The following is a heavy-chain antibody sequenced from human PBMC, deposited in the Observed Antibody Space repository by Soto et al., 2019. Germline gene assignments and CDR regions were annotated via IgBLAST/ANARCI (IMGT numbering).Heavy chain of an antibody. CDR3: AKNGCSYPACYPYYHYVDG. CDR2: LTVTGDSA. J-gene: IGHJ6*03. CDR1: GFRLSDSA. V-gene: IGHV3-23*01. Sequence: EVQLLESGGGLVQPGGSLRLSCAASGFRLSDSAVSWVRQAPGKGLEWVSSLTVTGDSAFYSDSVKGRFTISRDISKSTLYLQMNSLRAEDTAVYYCAKNGCSYPACYPYYHYVDGWGRGTPVHVSS. D-gene: IGHD3-16*02.